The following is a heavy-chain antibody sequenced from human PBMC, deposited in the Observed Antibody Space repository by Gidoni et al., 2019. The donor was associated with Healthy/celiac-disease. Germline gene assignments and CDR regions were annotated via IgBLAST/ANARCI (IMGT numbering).Heavy chain of an antibody. V-gene: IGHV3-30*18. CDR1: GCTIGSAG. J-gene: IGHJ4*02. D-gene: IGHD5-12*01. Sequence: QVQLVETGGGGGQPGRTMRLSWEAAGCTIGSAGMHWVRQAPGKGLEWVAVISYDGSNTYYADSVKGRFTISRDNSKNTLYLQMNCLRAEDTAVYYCAKDRGWLRLVGSYFDYWGQGTLVTVSS. CDR2: ISYDGSNT. CDR3: AKDRGWLRLVGSYFDY.